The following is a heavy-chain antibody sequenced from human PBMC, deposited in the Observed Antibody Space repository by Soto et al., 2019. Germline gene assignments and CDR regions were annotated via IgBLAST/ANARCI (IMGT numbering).Heavy chain of an antibody. D-gene: IGHD6-19*01. V-gene: IGHV4-4*02. J-gene: IGHJ3*02. CDR1: GDSISSPKW. Sequence: QVQLQESGPGLVKPSGTLSLTCAVSGDSISSPKWWTWVRQPPGKGLEWIGDILHSGSTNYNPSLQNRVTISVDKSKNQFSLNLDSVTAADTAVYYCAYSSGWYRHDIWGQGTLVTVSS. CDR3: AYSSGWYRHDI. CDR2: ILHSGST.